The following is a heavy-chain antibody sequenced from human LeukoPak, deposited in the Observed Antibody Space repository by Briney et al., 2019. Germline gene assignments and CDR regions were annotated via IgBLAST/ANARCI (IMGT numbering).Heavy chain of an antibody. V-gene: IGHV3-30-3*01. D-gene: IGHD6-13*01. CDR3: ARDSAAATGWFDP. CDR2: ISYDGSNK. J-gene: IGHJ5*02. CDR1: GFTFSSYA. Sequence: GGSLRLSCAASGFTFSSYAMHWVRQAPGKGLEWVAVISYDGSNKYYADSVKGRFTISRDNSMNTLYLQMNSLRAEDTAVYYCARDSAAATGWFDPWGQGTLVTVSS.